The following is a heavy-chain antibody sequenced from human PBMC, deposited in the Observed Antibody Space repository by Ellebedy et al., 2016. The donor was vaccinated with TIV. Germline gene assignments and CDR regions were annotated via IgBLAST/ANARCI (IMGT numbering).Heavy chain of an antibody. CDR2: MYPGDSDT. CDR1: GYTYANYW. Sequence: GESLKISCKASGYTYANYWIGWVRQMPGRGLEWMGVMYPGDSDTRYSPSFEGLVTMSNDKSISTAYLQWSSLKASDTAVYYCARPRGTSSAWAFDIWGQGTKVTVS. J-gene: IGHJ3*02. D-gene: IGHD3-10*01. CDR3: ARPRGTSSAWAFDI. V-gene: IGHV5-51*01.